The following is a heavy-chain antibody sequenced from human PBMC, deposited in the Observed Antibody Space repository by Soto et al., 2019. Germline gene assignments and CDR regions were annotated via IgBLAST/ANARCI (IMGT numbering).Heavy chain of an antibody. CDR3: ARSPVAYGMDV. D-gene: IGHD2-15*01. CDR2: IYYSGSP. J-gene: IGHJ6*02. CDR1: GGYISSYC. Sequence: PSETLSLTCTVSGGYISSYCWSWTWLPPGKGLEWVGYIYYSGSPNYNPSLKGLVTISVDTSKNQFSLKLSSVTAADTAVYYCARSPVAYGMDVWGQGTTVTVSS. V-gene: IGHV4-59*01.